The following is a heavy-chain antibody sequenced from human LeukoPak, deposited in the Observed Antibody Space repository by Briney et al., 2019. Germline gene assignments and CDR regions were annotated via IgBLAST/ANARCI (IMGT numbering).Heavy chain of an antibody. J-gene: IGHJ4*02. CDR1: GGSFSGYF. Sequence: SETLSLTCAVYGGSFSGYFWTWIRQPPGKGLEWIGEINHSGSTNYNPSLKSRVTISVDTSKNQFSLKLTSVTAADTAVYYYARRSKDSSGYYYFDYWGQGTLVTVSS. V-gene: IGHV4-34*01. D-gene: IGHD3-22*01. CDR3: ARRSKDSSGYYYFDY. CDR2: INHSGST.